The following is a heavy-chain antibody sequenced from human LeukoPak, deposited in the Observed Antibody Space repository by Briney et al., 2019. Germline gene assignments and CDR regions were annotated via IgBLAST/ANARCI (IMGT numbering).Heavy chain of an antibody. CDR2: IYYSGST. Sequence: PSETLSLTCTVSGGSISSYYWSWIRQPPGKGLEWIGYIYYSGSTNYNPSLKSRVTISVDTSKNQFSLKLSSVTAADTAVYYCARASYSSGWWGFDYWGQGTLVTVFS. V-gene: IGHV4-59*01. D-gene: IGHD6-13*01. CDR1: GGSISSYY. CDR3: ARASYSSGWWGFDY. J-gene: IGHJ4*02.